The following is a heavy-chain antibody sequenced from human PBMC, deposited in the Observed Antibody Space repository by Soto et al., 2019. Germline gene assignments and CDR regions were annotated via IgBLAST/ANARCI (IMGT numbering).Heavy chain of an antibody. Sequence: SETLSLTCAVYGGSFRDFYWSWLRQTPEKGLEWIGEINHSGDTKYNPSLESRVTISVDTSKNQFSLKVNFVTPADTAVYYCGGRGGRAVWAPGATVPVPS. V-gene: IGHV4-34*01. CDR1: GGSFRDFY. J-gene: IGHJ6*02. CDR2: INHSGDT. CDR3: GGRGGRAV. D-gene: IGHD3-16*01.